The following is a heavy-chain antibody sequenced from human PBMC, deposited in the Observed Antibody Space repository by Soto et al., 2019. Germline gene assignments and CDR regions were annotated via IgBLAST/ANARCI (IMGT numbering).Heavy chain of an antibody. CDR1: CGSVSSSS. Sequence: LSLTCAVSCGSVSSSSYYWGWIRQAPGKGLEWVAVISYDGSNKYYADSVKGRFTISRDNSKNTLYLQMNSLRAEDTAVYYCAKDLVYAHYYGMDVWGQGTTVTVSS. CDR2: ISYDGSNK. CDR3: AKDLVYAHYYGMDV. V-gene: IGHV3-30*18. D-gene: IGHD2-8*01. J-gene: IGHJ6*02.